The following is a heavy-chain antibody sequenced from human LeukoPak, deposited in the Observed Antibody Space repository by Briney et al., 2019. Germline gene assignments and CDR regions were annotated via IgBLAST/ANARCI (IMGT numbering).Heavy chain of an antibody. CDR1: GFTFSSYA. Sequence: PGGSLRLSCAASGFTFSSYAMHWVRQAPGKGLEWVAVISYDGSNKYYADSVKGRFTISRDNAKNSLYLQMNSLRAEDTAVYYCARVDIAVAGPDYWGQGTLVTVSS. D-gene: IGHD6-19*01. J-gene: IGHJ4*02. CDR2: ISYDGSNK. V-gene: IGHV3-30-3*01. CDR3: ARVDIAVAGPDY.